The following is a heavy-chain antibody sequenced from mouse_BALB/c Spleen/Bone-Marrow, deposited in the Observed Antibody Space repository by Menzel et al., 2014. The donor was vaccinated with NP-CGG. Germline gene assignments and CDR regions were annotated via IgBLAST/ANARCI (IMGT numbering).Heavy chain of an antibody. J-gene: IGHJ2*01. D-gene: IGHD2-14*01. CDR3: ARHHRYAYYFDY. CDR1: GYTFTSSW. CDR2: IHPNSGTT. V-gene: IGHV1S130*01. Sequence: QVQLQQSGSVLVRPGASVKLSCTASGYTFTSSWMHWAKQWPGQGLEWLGEIHPNSGTTYYYEKFKGKATLTVDTSSSTAYVDHSSLTSEDSAVYYCARHHRYAYYFDYWGQGTTLTVSS.